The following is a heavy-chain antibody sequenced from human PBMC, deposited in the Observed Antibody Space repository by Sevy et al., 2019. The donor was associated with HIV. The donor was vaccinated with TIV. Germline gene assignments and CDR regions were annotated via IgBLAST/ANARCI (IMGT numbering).Heavy chain of an antibody. V-gene: IGHV3-23*01. Sequence: GGSLRLSCAGSGFTFGSYMMNWVRQAPGRGLEWMSRISRTGGNTEYGDSAKGRFTISRDNSKNTVYLQMKDLRAEDTALYCGVKEGRDDFNPYLDFWGQGILVTVSS. D-gene: IGHD3-10*01. CDR1: GFTFGSYM. CDR2: ISRTGGNT. CDR3: VKEGRDDFNPYLDF. J-gene: IGHJ4*02.